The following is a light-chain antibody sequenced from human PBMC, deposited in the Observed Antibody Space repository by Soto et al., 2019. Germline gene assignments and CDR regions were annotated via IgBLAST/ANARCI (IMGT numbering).Light chain of an antibody. CDR2: LNSDGSH. CDR3: QTWGTGIHV. CDR1: SGHSSYA. V-gene: IGLV4-69*01. J-gene: IGLJ1*01. Sequence: QLVLTQSPSASASLGASVKLTCTLSSGHSSYAIAWHQQQPEKGPRYLMKLNSDGSHSKGHGIPDRFSGSSSGAERYLIISSLQSEDEADYYCQTWGTGIHVFGTGTKLTVL.